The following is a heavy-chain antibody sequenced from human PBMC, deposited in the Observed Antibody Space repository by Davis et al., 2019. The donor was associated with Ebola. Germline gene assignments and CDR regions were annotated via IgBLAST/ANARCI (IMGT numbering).Heavy chain of an antibody. V-gene: IGHV1-8*02. CDR1: GYTFTGYY. Sequence: AASVKVSCKASGYTFTGYYMHWVRQAPGQGLEWMGRINPNSGNTGYSRKFQGRVTMTRNNYISTAYMELSGLRSEDTAVYYCARGGGDGGTEYFHHWGQGTLVTVSS. CDR3: ARGGGDGGTEYFHH. J-gene: IGHJ1*01. CDR2: INPNSGNT. D-gene: IGHD4-23*01.